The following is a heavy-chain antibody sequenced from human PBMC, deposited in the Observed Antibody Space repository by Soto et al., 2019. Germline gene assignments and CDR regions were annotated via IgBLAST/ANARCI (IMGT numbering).Heavy chain of an antibody. CDR3: ARDILSVCPRSKDAFDV. Sequence: QVQLVQSGAEVKKPGASVKISCQASGFTFSDTLITWVRKGPGQRLEWMGWINPAYGNTRYSESFQGRVSISSLSSASTVYVELSDLTSEDTAVYYCARDILSVCPRSKDAFDVWGEGTLITVSS. V-gene: IGHV1-3*01. D-gene: IGHD2-8*02. CDR1: GFTFSDTL. CDR2: INPAYGNT. J-gene: IGHJ3*01.